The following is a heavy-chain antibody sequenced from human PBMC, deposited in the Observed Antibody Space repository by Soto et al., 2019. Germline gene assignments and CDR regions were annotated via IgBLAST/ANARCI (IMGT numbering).Heavy chain of an antibody. CDR3: ARLHCASATCVPLDP. J-gene: IGHJ5*02. D-gene: IGHD2-21*01. CDR2: IDYSGTS. CDR1: GGSINDDTYY. V-gene: IGHV4-39*01. Sequence: QLQLQESGPGLVKPSETLSLTCTVSGGSINDDTYYWGWIRQPPGKGLEWIVSIDYSGTSSDNPSLKNRVTMAVDSSKKQLSLRLRSVTAADSAVYYCARLHCASATCVPLDPVGQGTLVIVSS.